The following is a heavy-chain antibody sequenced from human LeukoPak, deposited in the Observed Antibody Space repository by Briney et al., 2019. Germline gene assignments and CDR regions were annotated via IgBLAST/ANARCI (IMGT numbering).Heavy chain of an antibody. CDR1: GGSISSRSYY. V-gene: IGHV4-39*01. Sequence: PSETLSLTCTVSGGSISSRSYYSGWIRQPPGKGLEWIGSIYYSGSTYYNASLKSRVTTSVDTSKNQFSLKLTSVTAADTAVYYCAIQRLDGTDVWGQGITVTVSS. CDR3: AIQRLDGTDV. CDR2: IYYSGST. J-gene: IGHJ6*02. D-gene: IGHD6-19*01.